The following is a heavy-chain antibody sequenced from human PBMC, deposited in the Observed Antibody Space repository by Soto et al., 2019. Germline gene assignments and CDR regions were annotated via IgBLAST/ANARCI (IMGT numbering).Heavy chain of an antibody. D-gene: IGHD3-3*01. CDR2: INSDGSST. Sequence: GGSLRLSCAASGFTFSSYWMHWFRQAPGKGLVWVSRINSDGSSTSYADSVKGRFTISRDNAKNMLYLQMNSLRAEDTAVYYCARDPYYDFWSGLEYNNWFDPWGQGTLVTVSS. CDR3: ARDPYYDFWSGLEYNNWFDP. V-gene: IGHV3-74*01. J-gene: IGHJ5*02. CDR1: GFTFSSYW.